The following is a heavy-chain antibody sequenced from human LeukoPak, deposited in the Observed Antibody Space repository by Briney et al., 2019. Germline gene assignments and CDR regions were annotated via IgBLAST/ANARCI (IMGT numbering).Heavy chain of an antibody. J-gene: IGHJ4*02. CDR3: ATSRFYLES. CDR2: IKPDGSEI. V-gene: IGHV3-7*01. CDR1: GFTFSSYW. Sequence: GGSLRLSCAASGFTFSSYWMSWVRQAPEKGLEWVAKIKPDGSEIYHVDSVQGRFTISRDNAKNSLNLQMNSLRAEDTAVYYCATSRFYLESWGQGTLVTFSS.